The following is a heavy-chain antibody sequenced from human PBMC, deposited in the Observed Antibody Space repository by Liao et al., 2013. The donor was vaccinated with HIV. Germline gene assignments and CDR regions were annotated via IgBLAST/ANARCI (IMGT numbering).Heavy chain of an antibody. Sequence: QVQLQESGPGLVKPSETLSLTCTVSGGSISSYYWSWIRQPAGKGLEWLGRIYTSGSTNYNPSLKSRVTISVDTSKNQFSLKLSSVTAADTAVYYCARVQYNWNVRAFDIWGQGTMVTVSS. D-gene: IGHD1-20*01. V-gene: IGHV4-4*07. CDR3: ARVQYNWNVRAFDI. CDR2: IYTSGST. J-gene: IGHJ3*02. CDR1: GGSISSYY.